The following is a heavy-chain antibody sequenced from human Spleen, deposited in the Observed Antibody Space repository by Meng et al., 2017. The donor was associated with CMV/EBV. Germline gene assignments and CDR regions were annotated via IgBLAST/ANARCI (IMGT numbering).Heavy chain of an antibody. J-gene: IGHJ6*02. CDR3: ARDKSTTVVTLGMDV. V-gene: IGHV3-66*02. Sequence: GGSLRLSCAASGFTVSSNYMSWVRQAPGKGLEWVSVIYSGGSTYYADSVKGRFTISRDNSKNTLYLQMNSLRAEDTAVYYCARDKSTTVVTLGMDVWGQGTTVTVSS. CDR1: GFTVSSNY. CDR2: IYSGGST. D-gene: IGHD4-23*01.